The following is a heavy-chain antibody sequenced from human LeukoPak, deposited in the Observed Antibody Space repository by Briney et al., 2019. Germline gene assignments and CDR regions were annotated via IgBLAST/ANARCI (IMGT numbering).Heavy chain of an antibody. CDR1: GYTFTSYG. D-gene: IGHD3-9*01. V-gene: IGHV1-18*01. CDR2: ISGKNGNT. Sequence: ASVKVSCKASGYTFTSYGILWVRQAPGQGLEWMGWISGKNGNTKYAQKLQGRVTMTTDTSTSTAYMELRSLRSDDTAVYYCARVHYDILTGYSYFDYWGQGTLVTVSS. CDR3: ARVHYDILTGYSYFDY. J-gene: IGHJ4*02.